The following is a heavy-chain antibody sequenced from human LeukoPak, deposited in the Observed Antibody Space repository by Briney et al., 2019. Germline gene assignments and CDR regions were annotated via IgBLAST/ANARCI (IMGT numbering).Heavy chain of an antibody. CDR2: IIPIFGTA. CDR3: ARDPGEMIVATTFDY. CDR1: GGTFSSYA. V-gene: IGHV1-69*01. D-gene: IGHD5-12*01. J-gene: IGHJ4*02. Sequence: GASVKVSCKASGGTFSSYAISWVRQAPGQGLAWMGGIIPIFGTANYAQKFQGRVTITADESTSTAYMELSSLRSEDTAVYYCARDPGEMIVATTFDYWGQGTLVTVSS.